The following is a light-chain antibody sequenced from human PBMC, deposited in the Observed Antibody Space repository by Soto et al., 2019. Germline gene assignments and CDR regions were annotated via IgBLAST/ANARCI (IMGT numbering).Light chain of an antibody. CDR1: QSISGNY. CDR2: GAS. Sequence: EIVLTQSPGTLSLSPGERATLSCRASQSISGNYLVWYQQKPVQAPRLLIYGASNRATGIPDRFSGSGSGTDFTLTTSRLEPEDVAMNYCHQYGSSNTFGGGTKVEIK. V-gene: IGKV3-20*01. J-gene: IGKJ4*01. CDR3: HQYGSSNT.